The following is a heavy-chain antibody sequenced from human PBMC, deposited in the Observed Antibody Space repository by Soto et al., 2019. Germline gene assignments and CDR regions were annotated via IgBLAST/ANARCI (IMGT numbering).Heavy chain of an antibody. CDR3: ARGMNYDFWSGYYY. V-gene: IGHV4-34*01. Sequence: SETLSLTCAVYGVSFSGYHWSWIRQPPGKGLEWIGEINHSGSTNYNPSLKSRVTISVDTSKNQFSLKLSSVTAADTAVYYCARGMNYDFWSGYYYWGQGTLVTVSS. CDR1: GVSFSGYH. J-gene: IGHJ4*02. CDR2: INHSGST. D-gene: IGHD3-3*01.